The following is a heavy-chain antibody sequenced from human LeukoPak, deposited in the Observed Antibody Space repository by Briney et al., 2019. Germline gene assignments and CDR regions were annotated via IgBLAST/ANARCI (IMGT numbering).Heavy chain of an antibody. CDR1: GGSISSYY. V-gene: IGHV4-4*07. CDR3: ARGPRGSGSYYTDY. D-gene: IGHD3-10*01. Sequence: SETLSLTCTVSGGSISSYYWSWIRQPAGKGLEWIGRIYTSGSTNYNPSLKSRVTMSVDTSKNQFSLKLSSVTAADTAVYYCARGPRGSGSYYTDYWGQGTLVTVSS. J-gene: IGHJ4*02. CDR2: IYTSGST.